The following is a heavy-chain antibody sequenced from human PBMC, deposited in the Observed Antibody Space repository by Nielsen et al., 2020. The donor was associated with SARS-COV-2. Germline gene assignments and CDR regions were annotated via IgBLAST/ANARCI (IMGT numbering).Heavy chain of an antibody. J-gene: IGHJ6*02. Sequence: WPRQPPGKGLEWVAVISYDGSNKYYADSVKGRFTISRDNSKNTLYLQMNSLRAEDTAVYYCAKDRYYYDSSGYYYSPYYYYGMDVWGQGTTVTVSS. CDR2: ISYDGSNK. CDR3: AKDRYYYDSSGYYYSPYYYYGMDV. V-gene: IGHV3-30*18. D-gene: IGHD3-22*01.